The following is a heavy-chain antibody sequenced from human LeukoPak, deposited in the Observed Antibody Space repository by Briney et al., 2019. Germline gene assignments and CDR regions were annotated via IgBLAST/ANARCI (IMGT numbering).Heavy chain of an antibody. J-gene: IGHJ4*02. CDR2: ISSSSSYI. D-gene: IGHD3-10*01. CDR3: ARTPSMVRGLFDY. V-gene: IGHV3-21*01. CDR1: GFTFSSYS. Sequence: GGSLRLSCAASGFTFSSYSMNWVRQAPGKGLEWVSSISSSSSYIYYADSVKGRFTISRDNAKNSLYLQMNSLRAEDTAVYYCARTPSMVRGLFDYWGQGTLVTVSS.